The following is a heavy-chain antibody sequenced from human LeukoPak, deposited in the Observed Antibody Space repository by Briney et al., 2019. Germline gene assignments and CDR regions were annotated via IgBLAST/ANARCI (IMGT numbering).Heavy chain of an antibody. J-gene: IGHJ4*02. CDR1: GFTFSSYA. CDR2: ISGSGGST. CDR3: AKRRLWYGESFHEFDY. D-gene: IGHD3-10*01. Sequence: GGSLRLSCAASGFTFSSYAMSWVRQAPGKGLEWVSTISGSGGSTYYADSVKGRFTISRDTSYNTVYLQMNSLRAEDTAFYFSAKRRLWYGESFHEFDYWGQGTLVTVSS. V-gene: IGHV3-23*01.